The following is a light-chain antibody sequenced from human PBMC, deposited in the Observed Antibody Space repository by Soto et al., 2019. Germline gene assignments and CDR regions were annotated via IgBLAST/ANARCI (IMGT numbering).Light chain of an antibody. Sequence: QSVLTQPPSMSGAPGQRVTISCTGSSSNIGAGYDVHWYQLLPGTAPKLLIYGNTNRPSGVPDRFSGSKSGTSASLAITGLRAEDEAAYYCQSHASSLNSWVFGGGTKLTVL. V-gene: IGLV1-40*01. CDR3: QSHASSLNSWV. CDR1: SSNIGAGYD. J-gene: IGLJ3*02. CDR2: GNT.